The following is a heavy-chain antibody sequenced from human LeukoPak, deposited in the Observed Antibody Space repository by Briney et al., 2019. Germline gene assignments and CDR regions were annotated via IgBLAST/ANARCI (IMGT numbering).Heavy chain of an antibody. D-gene: IGHD2-2*01. Sequence: PSETLSLTCAVYGGSFSGYYWSWIRQPPGKGLEWIGEINHSGSTNYNPSLKSRVTISVDTSKNQFSLKLSSVTAADTAVYYCASVSLGYRSSTSCRSGGHWGQGTLVTVSS. CDR3: ASVSLGYRSSTSCRSGGH. J-gene: IGHJ4*02. V-gene: IGHV4-34*01. CDR2: INHSGST. CDR1: GGSFSGYY.